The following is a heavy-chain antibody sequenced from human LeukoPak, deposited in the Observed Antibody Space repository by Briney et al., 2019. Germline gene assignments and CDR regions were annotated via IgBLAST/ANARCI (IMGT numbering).Heavy chain of an antibody. CDR2: IIPIFGTT. V-gene: IGHV1-69*13. CDR1: GGTFSSYA. CDR3: ARPKYYDFWSGYPHWFDP. J-gene: IGHJ5*02. D-gene: IGHD3-3*01. Sequence: VASVKVSCKASGGTFSSYAISWVRQAPGQGLEWMGGIIPIFGTTNYTQKFQGRVTITADESTSTAYMELSSLRSEDTAVYYCARPKYYDFWSGYPHWFDPWGQGTLVTVSS.